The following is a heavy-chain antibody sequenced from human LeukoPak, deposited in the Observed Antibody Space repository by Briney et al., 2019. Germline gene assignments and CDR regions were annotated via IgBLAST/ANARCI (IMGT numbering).Heavy chain of an antibody. CDR2: IVVGSGNT. Sequence: GASVKVSCKASGFTFTRSAVQWVRPTRGQRLEWIGWIVVGSGNTNYAQKFQERVTTTRDMSTSTAYMEMSSLRSEDTAVYYCAAADRMTTSDYWGQGTLVTVSS. V-gene: IGHV1-58*01. D-gene: IGHD4-11*01. CDR1: GFTFTRSA. CDR3: AAADRMTTSDY. J-gene: IGHJ4*02.